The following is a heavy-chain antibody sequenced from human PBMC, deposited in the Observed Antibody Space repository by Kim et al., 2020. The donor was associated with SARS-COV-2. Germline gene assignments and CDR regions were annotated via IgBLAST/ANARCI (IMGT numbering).Heavy chain of an antibody. V-gene: IGHV4-4*07. CDR3: ARGPPHGNYRFDN. CDR1: GVSLSNFY. J-gene: IGHJ4*02. CDR2: VYTSGST. Sequence: SETLSLTCSVSGVSLSNFYFNWIRQAAGKGLEWIGRVYTSGSTIYNPSLETRLTMSIDTSKNEFSLSLTHLTAADTAVYYCARGPPHGNYRFDNWGRGIL. D-gene: IGHD1-7*01.